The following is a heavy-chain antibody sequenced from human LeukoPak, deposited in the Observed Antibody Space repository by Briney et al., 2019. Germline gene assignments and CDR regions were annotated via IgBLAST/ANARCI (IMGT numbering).Heavy chain of an antibody. CDR2: ISSSGSTI. D-gene: IGHD3-10*01. J-gene: IGHJ4*02. CDR1: GFTFSSYE. CDR3: ASKTWFGELLGWYFDY. V-gene: IGHV3-48*03. Sequence: AGGSLRLSCAASGFTFSSYEMNWVRQAPGKGLEGVSYISSSGSTIYYADSVKGRFTISRDNAKNSLYLQMNSLRAEDTAVYYCASKTWFGELLGWYFDYWGQGTLVTVSS.